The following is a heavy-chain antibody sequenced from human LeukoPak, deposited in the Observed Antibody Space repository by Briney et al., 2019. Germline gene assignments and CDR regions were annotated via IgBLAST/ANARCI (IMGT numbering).Heavy chain of an antibody. CDR3: ARTTHRTSDAFDI. V-gene: IGHV3-21*01. CDR2: ISSSSSYI. CDR1: GFTFSSYS. J-gene: IGHJ3*02. D-gene: IGHD4-11*01. Sequence: GGSLRLSCAASGFTFSSYSMNWVRQAPGKGLEWVSSISSSSSYIYYADSVKGRFTISRDNAKNSLYLQMNSLRAEDTAVYYCARTTHRTSDAFDIWGQGAMVTVSS.